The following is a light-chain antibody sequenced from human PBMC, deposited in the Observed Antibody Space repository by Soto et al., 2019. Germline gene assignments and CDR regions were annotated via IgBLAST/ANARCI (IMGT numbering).Light chain of an antibody. CDR1: SSDVGAYNY. CDR2: EVN. V-gene: IGLV2-8*01. J-gene: IGLJ3*02. Sequence: SVLTQPPSASGSPGQSVTISCTGTSSDVGAYNYVSWYQQYPGKAPKLMIYEVNKRPSGVPDRFSGSKSGKTASLTVSGLQPENERDYQFTSYAGSNILVFGGGTKLT. CDR3: TSYAGSNILV.